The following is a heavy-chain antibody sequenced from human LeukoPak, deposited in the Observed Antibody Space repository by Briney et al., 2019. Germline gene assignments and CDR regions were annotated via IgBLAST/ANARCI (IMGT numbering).Heavy chain of an antibody. CDR1: GFTFSNAW. V-gene: IGHV3-15*01. CDR3: TTGGGDYDILTGYSHFDY. D-gene: IGHD3-9*01. CDR2: IKSKTDGGTT. Sequence: GGSLRLSCAASGFTFSNAWMSWVRQAPGKGLEWVGRIKSKTDGGTTDYAAPVKGRFTISRDDSKNTLYLQMNSLKTEDTAVYYCTTGGGDYDILTGYSHFDYWGQGTLVTVSS. J-gene: IGHJ4*02.